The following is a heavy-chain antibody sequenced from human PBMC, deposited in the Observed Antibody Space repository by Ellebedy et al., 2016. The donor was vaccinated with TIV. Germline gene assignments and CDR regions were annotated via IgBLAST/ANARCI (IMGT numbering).Heavy chain of an antibody. CDR1: GGSMSSYY. CDR3: ARDQGGSWYNPNAFDL. Sequence: MPGGSLRLSCTVSGGSMSSYYWSWIRQSPGKGLEWIGYIYYSGDTSYNPSLKSRVTIAADTSKNQFSLKLRSLPAADTAVYYCARDQGGSWYNPNAFDLWGQGTMVTVSS. D-gene: IGHD6-13*01. V-gene: IGHV4-59*01. J-gene: IGHJ3*01. CDR2: IYYSGDT.